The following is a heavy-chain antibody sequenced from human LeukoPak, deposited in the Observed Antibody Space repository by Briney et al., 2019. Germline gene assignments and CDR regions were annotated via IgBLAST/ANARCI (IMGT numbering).Heavy chain of an antibody. V-gene: IGHV3-23*01. CDR1: GFTFSSYG. CDR2: ISVSGCST. D-gene: IGHD4-23*01. Sequence: GGSLRLSCAASGFTFSSYGMSWVRQAPGKGLEWVSAISVSGCSTYYADSVKGRFTISRDNSKNTLYLQMNSLRAEDTAVYYCAKRAMNYGGNPAGYYFDYWGQGTLVTVSS. J-gene: IGHJ4*02. CDR3: AKRAMNYGGNPAGYYFDY.